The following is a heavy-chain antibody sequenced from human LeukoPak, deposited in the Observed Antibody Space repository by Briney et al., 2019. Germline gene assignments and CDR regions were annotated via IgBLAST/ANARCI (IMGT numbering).Heavy chain of an antibody. CDR1: GGSFSGYY. CDR3: ARRSRYCSGGSCSRTLDY. CDR2: INHSGST. D-gene: IGHD2-15*01. J-gene: IGHJ4*02. V-gene: IGHV4-34*01. Sequence: SETLSLTCAVYGGSFSGYYWSWIRQPPGKGLEWTGEINHSGSTNYNPSLKSRVTISVDTSKNQFSLKLSSVTAADTAVYYCARRSRYCSGGSCSRTLDYWGQGTLVTVSS.